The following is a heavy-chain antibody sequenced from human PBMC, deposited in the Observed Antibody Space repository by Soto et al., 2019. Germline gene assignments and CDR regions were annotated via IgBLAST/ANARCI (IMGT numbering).Heavy chain of an antibody. Sequence: SSETLSLTCTVSGGSISSGGYCWSWIRQHPGKGLEWIGYIYYSGSTYYNPSLKSRVTISVDTSKNQFSLKLSSVTAADTAVYYCARKVIAAAGTPFDYWGQGTLVTVSS. CDR3: ARKVIAAAGTPFDY. D-gene: IGHD6-13*01. J-gene: IGHJ4*02. CDR1: GGSISSGGYC. CDR2: IYYSGST. V-gene: IGHV4-31*03.